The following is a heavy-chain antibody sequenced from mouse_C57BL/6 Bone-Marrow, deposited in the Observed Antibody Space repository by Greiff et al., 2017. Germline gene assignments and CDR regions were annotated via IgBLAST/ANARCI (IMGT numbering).Heavy chain of an antibody. J-gene: IGHJ3*01. V-gene: IGHV1-26*01. CDR2: INPNNGGT. D-gene: IGHD2-5*01. CDR1: GYTFTDYS. Sequence: EVQLQQSGPELVKPGASVKISCKASGYTFTDYSMNWVKQSPGQSLEWIGDINPNNGGTSYNQKFKGKATLTVDTSSSTAYMELRSLTSEGSAVYYCAAAYYSKRTWFAYWGQGTLVTVSA. CDR3: AAAYYSKRTWFAY.